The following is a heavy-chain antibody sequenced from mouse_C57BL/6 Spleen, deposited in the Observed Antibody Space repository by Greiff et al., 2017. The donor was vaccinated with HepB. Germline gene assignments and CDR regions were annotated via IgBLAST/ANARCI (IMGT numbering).Heavy chain of an antibody. CDR2: VYPYNGGT. CDR3: ARPHYYGATGFAY. D-gene: IGHD1-2*01. J-gene: IGHJ3*01. CDR1: GFTFTDYY. V-gene: IGHV1-36*01. Sequence: EVQVVESGPVLVKPGPSVKISCKASGFTFTDYYMHWVKQSHGKSLEWIGLVYPYNGGTSYNQKFKGKATLTVDTSSSTAYMELNSLTSEDSAVYYCARPHYYGATGFAYWGQGTLVTVSA.